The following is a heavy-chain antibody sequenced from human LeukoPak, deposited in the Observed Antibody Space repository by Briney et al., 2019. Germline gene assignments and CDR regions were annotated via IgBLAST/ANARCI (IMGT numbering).Heavy chain of an antibody. V-gene: IGHV3-48*03. D-gene: IGHD6-19*01. CDR3: ARGGWHYVFNY. J-gene: IGHJ4*02. CDR1: GFSFNTYE. Sequence: GGSLRLSCAASGFSFNTYEMNWVRQAPGKGLEWISYVASSGTTKCYADPVQGRFTISRDNAKNSLYLQMNSLRVEDTAVYYCARGGWHYVFNYWGQGTLVTVSS. CDR2: VASSGTTK.